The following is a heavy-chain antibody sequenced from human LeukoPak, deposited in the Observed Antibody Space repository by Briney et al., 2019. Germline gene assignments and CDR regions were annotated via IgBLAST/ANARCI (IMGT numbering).Heavy chain of an antibody. D-gene: IGHD3-22*01. V-gene: IGHV4-34*01. J-gene: IGHJ4*02. CDR2: INHSGST. CDR1: GGSFCGYY. Sequence: PSETLSLTCAVYGGSFCGYYWSWIRQPPGKGLEWIGEINHSGSTNYNPSLKSRVTISVDTSKNQFSLKLSSVTAADTAVYYCASWLGYWGQGTLVTVSS. CDR3: ASWLGY.